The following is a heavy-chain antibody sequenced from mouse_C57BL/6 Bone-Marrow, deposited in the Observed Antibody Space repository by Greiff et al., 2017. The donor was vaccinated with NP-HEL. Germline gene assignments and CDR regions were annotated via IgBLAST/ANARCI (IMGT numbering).Heavy chain of an antibody. D-gene: IGHD2-1*01. CDR1: GFNIKDDY. CDR3: TTFYGNYPSFMDY. V-gene: IGHV14-4*01. CDR2: IDPENGDT. Sequence: VQLQQSGAELVRPGASVKLSCTASGFNIKDDYMHWVKQRPEQGLEWIGWIDPENGDTEYASKLQGKATITADTSSNKAYLQLSSLTSEDTAVYYCTTFYGNYPSFMDYWGQGTSVTVSS. J-gene: IGHJ4*01.